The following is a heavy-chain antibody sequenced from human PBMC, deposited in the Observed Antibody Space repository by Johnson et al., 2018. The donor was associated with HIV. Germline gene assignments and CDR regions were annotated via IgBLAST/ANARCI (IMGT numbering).Heavy chain of an antibody. CDR2: ISWNSGSI. D-gene: IGHD5-12*01. CDR3: AARGYSAYDPMFLDI. J-gene: IGHJ3*02. V-gene: IGHV3-9*01. Sequence: VQLVESGGGLEQPGRSLRLYCAASGFTFEDYAMHWVRQVPGKGLEWVSGISWNSGSIGYADSVKGRFTISRDNAKNSLYLQMSSLRGEDTALYYCAARGYSAYDPMFLDIWGQGTLVTVSS. CDR1: GFTFEDYA.